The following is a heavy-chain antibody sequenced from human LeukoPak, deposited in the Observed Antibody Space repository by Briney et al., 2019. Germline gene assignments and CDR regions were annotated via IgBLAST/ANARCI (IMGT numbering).Heavy chain of an antibody. CDR1: VFLFRIYA. CDR2: ISSNGGST. CDR3: VGIGDP. D-gene: IGHD1-26*01. V-gene: IGHV3-64D*06. J-gene: IGHJ5*02. Sequence: GGSLRLFHSAWVFLFRIYALHWVRHARARGLEYVSAISSNGGSTYYADSVKGRFTISRDNSKNTLYLQMSSPRAEDTAVYYCVGIGDPWGQGTLVTVSP.